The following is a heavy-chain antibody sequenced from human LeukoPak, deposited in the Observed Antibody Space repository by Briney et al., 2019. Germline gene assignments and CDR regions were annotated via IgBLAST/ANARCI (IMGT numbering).Heavy chain of an antibody. CDR1: GGSITSAGYS. D-gene: IGHD2-2*01. V-gene: IGHV4-61*02. CDR3: ARGYCTSTSCSENRYYFDS. Sequence: PSETLSLTCTVSGGSITSAGYSWGWIRQPAGKGLEWIGRIYSSGSTNSNPSLKSRVTISVDTSKNQFSLKPSSVTAADTAVYYCARGYCTSTSCSENRYYFDSWGQGTLVTVSS. CDR2: IYSSGST. J-gene: IGHJ4*02.